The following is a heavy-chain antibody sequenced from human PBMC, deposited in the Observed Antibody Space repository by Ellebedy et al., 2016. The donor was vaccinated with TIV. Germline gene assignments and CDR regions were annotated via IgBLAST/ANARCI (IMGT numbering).Heavy chain of an antibody. CDR3: ARHLSVAARLFDY. Sequence: MPSETLSLTCTVSGGSISSSSYYWGWIRQPPGKGLEWIGSIYYSGSTYYNPSLKSRVTISVDTSKNQFSLKLSSVTAADTAVYYCARHLSVAARLFDYWGQGTLVTVSS. V-gene: IGHV4-39*01. CDR2: IYYSGST. J-gene: IGHJ4*02. D-gene: IGHD6-6*01. CDR1: GGSISSSSYY.